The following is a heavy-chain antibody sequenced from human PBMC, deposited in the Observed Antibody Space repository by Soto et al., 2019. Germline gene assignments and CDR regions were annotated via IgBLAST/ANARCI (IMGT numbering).Heavy chain of an antibody. CDR3: VRGRGLDGSAYYYYYGMDV. CDR2: IWYDGSNK. J-gene: IGHJ6*02. V-gene: IGHV3-33*01. D-gene: IGHD1-26*01. Sequence: GGSLRLSCAASGFTFSSYGMHWVRQAPGKGLEWVAVIWYDGSNKYYADSVKGRFTISRDNARSCLYLQMNSLTAVDTAVYYSVRGRGLDGSAYYYYYGMDVWGRGNTVTVSS. CDR1: GFTFSSYG.